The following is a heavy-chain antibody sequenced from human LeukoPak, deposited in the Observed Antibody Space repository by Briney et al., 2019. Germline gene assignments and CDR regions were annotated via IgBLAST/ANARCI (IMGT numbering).Heavy chain of an antibody. CDR3: ARDRIVVVPAAYMDYAFDI. CDR1: GFTFSSYS. Sequence: PGGSLRLSCAASGFTFSSYSMNWVRQAPGKGLEWVSSISSSSSYIYYADSVKGRFTISRDNAKNSLYLQMNSLRAEDTAVYYCARDRIVVVPAAYMDYAFDIWGQGTMVTVSS. D-gene: IGHD2-2*01. V-gene: IGHV3-21*01. J-gene: IGHJ3*02. CDR2: ISSSSSYI.